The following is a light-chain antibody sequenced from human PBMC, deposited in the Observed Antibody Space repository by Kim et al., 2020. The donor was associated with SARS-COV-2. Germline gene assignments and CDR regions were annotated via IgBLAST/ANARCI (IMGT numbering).Light chain of an antibody. J-gene: IGKJ1*01. CDR1: QSVSNKD. V-gene: IGKV3-20*01. Sequence: SPGERATPSCRASQSVSNKDLAWYQQKPGQAPRLLIYDASRRATGIADRFSGSGSGTDFTLTISRLEPEDFAVYHCQQHGSAPWTFGQGTKVDIK. CDR2: DAS. CDR3: QQHGSAPWT.